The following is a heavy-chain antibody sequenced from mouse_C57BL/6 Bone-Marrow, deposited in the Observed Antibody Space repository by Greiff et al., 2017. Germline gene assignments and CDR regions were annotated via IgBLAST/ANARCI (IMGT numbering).Heavy chain of an antibody. V-gene: IGHV1-85*01. CDR2: IYPRDGST. CDR1: GYTFTSYD. CDR3: ARIEFDGSSGDWYCDV. J-gene: IGHJ1*03. D-gene: IGHD1-1*01. Sequence: VQLQQSGPELVKPGASVKLSCKASGYTFTSYDINWVKQRPGQGLEWIGWIYPRDGSTTYNEKFKGKATLTVDTSSSTAYMELHSLTSEDSAVYFCARIEFDGSSGDWYCDVWGTGTTVTVSS.